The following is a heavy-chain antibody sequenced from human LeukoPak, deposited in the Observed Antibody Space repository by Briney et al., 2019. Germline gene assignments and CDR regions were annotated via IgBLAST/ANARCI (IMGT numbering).Heavy chain of an antibody. CDR1: GYSISSGYY. Sequence: SETLSLTCAVSGYSISSGYYWGWIRQPPGKGLEWIGSIYHSGSTYYNPSLKSRVTIPVDTSKNQCSLKLSSVTAADTAVYYCARSPWIQLWLGAFDIWGQGTMVTVSS. V-gene: IGHV4-38-2*01. CDR3: ARSPWIQLWLGAFDI. CDR2: IYHSGST. D-gene: IGHD5-18*01. J-gene: IGHJ3*02.